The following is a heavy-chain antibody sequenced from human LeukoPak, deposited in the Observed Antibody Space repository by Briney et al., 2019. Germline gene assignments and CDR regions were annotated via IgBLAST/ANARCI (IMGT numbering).Heavy chain of an antibody. Sequence: ASVRLSCKASDYTVTSYGVSWVRQAPEQGREWLGWFSAYNGNTNYAQKLQGRVTMTTDTSTSTAYMELRSLRSDDTAVYYCVRVGDYWSSYSDYYYMDVWGKGTPVTVSS. CDR3: VRVGDYWSSYSDYYYMDV. J-gene: IGHJ6*03. V-gene: IGHV1-18*01. D-gene: IGHD3-3*01. CDR2: FSAYNGNT. CDR1: DYTVTSYG.